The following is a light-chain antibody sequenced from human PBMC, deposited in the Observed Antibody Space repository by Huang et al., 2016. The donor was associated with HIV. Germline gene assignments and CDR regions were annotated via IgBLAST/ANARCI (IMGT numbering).Light chain of an antibody. Sequence: IVLTQSPGTLSLSPGERATLSCRASQSVRSSYLAWYQQKPGQTPRLLIYAASSLQGGVPSRFSGSGSGTDFSLTINTLQPEDFATYYCLQINSFPYTFGQGTNLEI. CDR1: QSVRSSY. CDR3: LQINSFPYT. CDR2: AAS. V-gene: IGKV3-20*02. J-gene: IGKJ2*01.